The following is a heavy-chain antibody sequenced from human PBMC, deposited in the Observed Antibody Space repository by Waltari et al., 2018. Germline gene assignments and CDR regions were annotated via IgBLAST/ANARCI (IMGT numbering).Heavy chain of an antibody. V-gene: IGHV4-39*02. CDR1: GGSFSGSTSY. Sequence: QLQLQESGPGLVKPSETLSLTCNVSGGSFSGSTSYWTWLRHPPGKGLEWIGNVYYSENIYYNPSLNNRVTISVYTSKNHFSLTLRSVTAADTAIYYCARKPLRVNWFDPWGQGTLVSVSS. CDR3: ARKPLRVNWFDP. J-gene: IGHJ5*02. CDR2: VYYSENI. D-gene: IGHD3-10*01.